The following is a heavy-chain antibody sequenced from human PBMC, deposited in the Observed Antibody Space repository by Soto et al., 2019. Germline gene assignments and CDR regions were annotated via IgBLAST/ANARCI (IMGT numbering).Heavy chain of an antibody. CDR3: AKGSTAMTYFDY. Sequence: ESGGGVVQPGRSLRLSCAASGFTFSSYGMHWVRQAPGKGLEWVAVISYDGSNKYYADSVKGRFTISRDNSKNTLYLQMNSLRAEDTAVCYCAKGSTAMTYFDYWGQGTLVTVSS. V-gene: IGHV3-30*18. D-gene: IGHD5-18*01. J-gene: IGHJ4*02. CDR2: ISYDGSNK. CDR1: GFTFSSYG.